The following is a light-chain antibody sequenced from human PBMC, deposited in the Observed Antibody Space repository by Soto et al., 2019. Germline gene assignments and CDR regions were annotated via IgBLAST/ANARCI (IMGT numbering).Light chain of an antibody. V-gene: IGKV3-20*01. CDR2: DAS. CDR3: QQYSSSRT. CDR1: QSISSSY. Sequence: ETVLTQSPGTLFLSPGERATLSCRASQSISSSYVAWYQQKPGQAPRLLIYDASSRATGIPDRFSGSGPGTDFTLTISRLEPEDFAVYYCQQYSSSRTFGQGTKVDI. J-gene: IGKJ1*01.